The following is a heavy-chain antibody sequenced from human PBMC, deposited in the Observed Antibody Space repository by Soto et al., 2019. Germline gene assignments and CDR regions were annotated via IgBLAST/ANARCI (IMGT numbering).Heavy chain of an antibody. CDR1: GGSISSGGYY. Sequence: QVQLQESGPGLVKPSQTLSLTCTVSGGSISSGGYYWSWIRQHPGKGLEWIGYIYYSGSTYYNPSLKGRVTISTDTSTNQFSLKLSSVTAADTAVYYCARSSTSANYFDYWGQGTLVTVSS. J-gene: IGHJ4*02. D-gene: IGHD2-2*01. CDR2: IYYSGST. CDR3: ARSSTSANYFDY. V-gene: IGHV4-31*03.